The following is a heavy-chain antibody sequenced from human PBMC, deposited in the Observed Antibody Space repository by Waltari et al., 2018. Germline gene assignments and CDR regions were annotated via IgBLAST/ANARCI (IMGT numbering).Heavy chain of an antibody. J-gene: IGHJ4*02. CDR3: ARVSAAGGTRLFDY. CDR1: VGSLNNYY. CDR2: TFSSGTT. Sequence: QVQLQESGPGLVKPSETLSLTCTVSVGSLNNYYWNWIRQPPGKGLGGIGFTFSSGTTNYPPSLKSRVTSSMDTSKTHFSLTLSSVTAGDTAVYYCARVSAAGGTRLFDYWGQGTLVTVSS. D-gene: IGHD6-13*01. V-gene: IGHV4-59*01.